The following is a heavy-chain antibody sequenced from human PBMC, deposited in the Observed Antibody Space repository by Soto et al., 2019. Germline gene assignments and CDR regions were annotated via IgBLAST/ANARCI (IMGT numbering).Heavy chain of an antibody. CDR3: ARGGYSSSWYLTYFDP. CDR2: IYYSGST. D-gene: IGHD6-13*01. CDR1: GGSISSYY. J-gene: IGHJ5*02. V-gene: IGHV4-59*01. Sequence: QVQLQESGPGLVKPSETLSLTCTVSGGSISSYYWTWIRQPPGKGLEWIGYIYYSGSTNYNPSLKSRVTISEDTSKHQFSLKLSSVTAADTAVYYCARGGYSSSWYLTYFDPWGQGTLVTVSS.